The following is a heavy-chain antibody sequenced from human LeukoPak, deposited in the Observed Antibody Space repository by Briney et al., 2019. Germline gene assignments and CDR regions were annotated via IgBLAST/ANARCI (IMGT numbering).Heavy chain of an antibody. D-gene: IGHD1-26*01. CDR3: AKRADSGTYRALDY. J-gene: IGHJ4*02. Sequence: GGSLRLSCAPSGFTFSRYGMHWVRQAPGKGLEWVASISYDGSNEDYADSVKGRFTISRDNSKNTLYLQMNSLRAEDTAVYYCAKRADSGTYRALDYWSQGTLVTVSS. V-gene: IGHV3-30*18. CDR1: GFTFSRYG. CDR2: ISYDGSNE.